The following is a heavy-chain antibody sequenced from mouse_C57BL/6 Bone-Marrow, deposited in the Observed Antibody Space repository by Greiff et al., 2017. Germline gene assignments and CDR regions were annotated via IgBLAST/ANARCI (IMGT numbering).Heavy chain of an antibody. J-gene: IGHJ4*01. D-gene: IGHD2-5*01. CDR3: ARIHYYSSHYAMDY. CDR2: IWSGGST. V-gene: IGHV2-2*01. CDR1: GFSLTSYG. Sequence: QVQLQQSGPGLVQPSQSLSITCTVSGFSLTSYGVHWVRQSPGKGLEWLGVIWSGGSTDYNAAFISRLSISKDNSKSQVFFKMNSLQADDTAIYYCARIHYYSSHYAMDYWGQGTSVTVSS.